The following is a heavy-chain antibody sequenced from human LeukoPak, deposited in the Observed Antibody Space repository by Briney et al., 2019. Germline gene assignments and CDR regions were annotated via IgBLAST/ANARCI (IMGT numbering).Heavy chain of an antibody. J-gene: IGHJ4*02. Sequence: GGSLRLSCAASGFTFSTYWMSWVRQAPGKGLEWVANINQDGGEKHYVDSVKGRFTISRDNAKDSLDLQLNSLRGEDTAVYYCARMYCGGGKCYLSYFDYWGQGTVVTVFS. CDR1: GFTFSTYW. V-gene: IGHV3-7*04. CDR2: INQDGGEK. CDR3: ARMYCGGGKCYLSYFDY. D-gene: IGHD2-21*01.